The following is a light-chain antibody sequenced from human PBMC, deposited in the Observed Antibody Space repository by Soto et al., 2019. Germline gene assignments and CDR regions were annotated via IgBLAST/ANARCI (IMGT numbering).Light chain of an antibody. CDR1: SGHNNYA. CDR3: QTWDAGILV. Sequence: QSVLTQSPSASASLGASVKLTCTLNSGHNNYAIAWHQQQPEKGPRYLMRLNSDGSHNKGDGIPDRFSGSSSGAERYLIIASLHSEDEADYYSQTWDAGILVCGTGTKLTVL. V-gene: IGLV4-69*01. CDR2: LNSDGSH. J-gene: IGLJ1*01.